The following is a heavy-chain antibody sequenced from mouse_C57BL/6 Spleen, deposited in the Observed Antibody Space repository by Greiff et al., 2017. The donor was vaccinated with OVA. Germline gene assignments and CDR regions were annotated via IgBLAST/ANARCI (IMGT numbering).Heavy chain of an antibody. J-gene: IGHJ4*01. D-gene: IGHD3-2*02. CDR3: RTAQATFAMDY. V-gene: IGHV1-26*01. CDR1: GYTFTDYY. Sequence: EVQLQQSGPELVKPGASVKISCKASGYTFTDYYMNWVKQSHGKSLEWIGDINPNNGGTSYNQKFKGKATLTVDKSSSTAYMELRSLTSEDSAVYYCRTAQATFAMDYWGQGTSVTVSS. CDR2: INPNNGGT.